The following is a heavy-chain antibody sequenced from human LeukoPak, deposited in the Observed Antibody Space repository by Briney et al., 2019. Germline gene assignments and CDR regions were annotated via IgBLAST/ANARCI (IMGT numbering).Heavy chain of an antibody. J-gene: IGHJ4*02. D-gene: IGHD4-17*01. CDR3: WGPPYGDYTPAY. CDR1: GYTFTSYG. Sequence: ASVKVSCKASGYTFTSYGISWVRQAPGQGLEWMGWISAYNGNTNYAQKLQGRVTMTTDTSTSTAYMELRSLRSDDTAVYYCWGPPYGDYTPAYWGQGTLVTVSS. V-gene: IGHV1-18*01. CDR2: ISAYNGNT.